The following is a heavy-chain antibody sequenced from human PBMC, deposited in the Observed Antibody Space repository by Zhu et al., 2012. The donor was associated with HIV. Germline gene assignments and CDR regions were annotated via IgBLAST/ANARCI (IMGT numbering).Heavy chain of an antibody. CDR3: ARGGFRYSASGSYSFDY. Sequence: QVQLQQWGAGLLKPSETLSLTCAVYGGSFSGFYWSWIRQPPGKGLEWIGEISHSGDSNYVPSLKSRVTLSVDTSKNQFSLKLNSVTAADTAVYYCARGGFRYSASGSYSFDYWGQGTLVTVSS. V-gene: IGHV4-34*01. D-gene: IGHD3-10*01. CDR2: ISHSGDS. CDR1: GGSFSGFY. J-gene: IGHJ4*02.